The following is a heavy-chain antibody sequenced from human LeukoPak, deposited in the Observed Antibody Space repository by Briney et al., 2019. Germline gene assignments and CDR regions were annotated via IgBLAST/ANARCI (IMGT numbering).Heavy chain of an antibody. CDR1: GDTLANYG. CDR3: ARPVREMATISAFDI. V-gene: IGHV1-18*04. CDR2: NTGYSGNT. J-gene: IGHJ3*02. D-gene: IGHD5-24*01. Sequence: ASVKVSCKAPGDTLANYGITWVRQAPGQGLEWMGWNTGYSGNTNYAQHFQGRVTMTTERSTSTAYLELRSLRSDDTAVYYCARPVREMATISAFDIWGQGTMVTVSS.